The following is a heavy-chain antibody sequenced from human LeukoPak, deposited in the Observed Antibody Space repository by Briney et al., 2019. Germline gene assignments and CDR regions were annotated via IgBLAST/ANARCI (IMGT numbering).Heavy chain of an antibody. V-gene: IGHV3-30*18. CDR2: ISYDGSNK. D-gene: IGHD1-26*01. J-gene: IGHJ4*02. CDR1: GFTFSSYG. Sequence: GGSLRLSCAASGFTFSSYGMHWVRQAPDKGLEGVAVISYDGSNKYYADSVKGRFTISRDNSKNTLYLQMNSLRAEDTAVYYCAKDQGGANDYWGQGTLVTVSS. CDR3: AKDQGGANDY.